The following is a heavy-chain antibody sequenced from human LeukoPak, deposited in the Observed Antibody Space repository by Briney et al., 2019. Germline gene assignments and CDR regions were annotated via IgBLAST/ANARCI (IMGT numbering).Heavy chain of an antibody. D-gene: IGHD6-25*01. J-gene: IGHJ4*02. CDR2: IHSGGST. Sequence: PGGSLRLSCAASGFTVSSNYMSWVRKAPGKGLEWVSIIHSGGSTYYADSVKGRFTISRDNSKNTLYLQMNSLRAEDTAVYYCARGRDSGWRIFDYWGQGTLVTVSS. CDR1: GFTVSSNY. CDR3: ARGRDSGWRIFDY. V-gene: IGHV3-53*01.